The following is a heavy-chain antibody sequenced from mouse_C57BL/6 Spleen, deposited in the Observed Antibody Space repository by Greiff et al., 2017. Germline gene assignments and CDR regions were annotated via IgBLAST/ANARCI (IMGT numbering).Heavy chain of an antibody. V-gene: IGHV1-7*01. J-gene: IGHJ2*01. CDR2: INPSSGYT. CDR3: ASRADDYDVDY. CDR1: GYTFTSYW. D-gene: IGHD2-4*01. Sequence: QVQLQQSGAELAKPGASVKLSCKASGYTFTSYWMHWVQQRPGQGLEWIGYINPSSGYTKYNQKFKDKATLTADKSSSTAYMQLSSLTYEDSAVYYCASRADDYDVDYWGQGTTLTVSS.